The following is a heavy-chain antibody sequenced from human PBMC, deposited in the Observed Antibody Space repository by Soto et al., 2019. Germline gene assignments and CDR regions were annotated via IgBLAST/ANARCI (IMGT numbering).Heavy chain of an antibody. Sequence: EVQLLESGGGLVQPGGSLRLSCAASGFTFSSYAMSWVRQAPGKGLEWVSAISGSGGSTYYADSVKGRFTISRDNSKNTLYLQMNSLRAEDTAVYYCAKEFLVVVALSDAFDIWGQGTMVTVSS. J-gene: IGHJ3*02. CDR3: AKEFLVVVALSDAFDI. CDR1: GFTFSSYA. V-gene: IGHV3-23*01. D-gene: IGHD2-15*01. CDR2: ISGSGGST.